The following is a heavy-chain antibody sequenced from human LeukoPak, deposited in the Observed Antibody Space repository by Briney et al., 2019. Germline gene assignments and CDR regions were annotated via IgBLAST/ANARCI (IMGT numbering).Heavy chain of an antibody. CDR1: GGSISSGSYY. D-gene: IGHD3-3*01. CDR3: ARARSGYLFDY. CDR2: IYTSGST. Sequence: PSETLSLTCIVSGGSISSGSYYWSWIRQPAGKGLEWIGRIYTSGSTNYNPSLKSRVTISVDTSKNQFSLKLSSVTAADTAVYYCARARSGYLFDYWGQGTLVTVSS. V-gene: IGHV4-61*02. J-gene: IGHJ4*02.